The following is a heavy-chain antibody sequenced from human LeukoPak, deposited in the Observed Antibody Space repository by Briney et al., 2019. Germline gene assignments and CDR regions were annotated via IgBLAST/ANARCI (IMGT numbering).Heavy chain of an antibody. CDR2: GST. Sequence: SSETLSLTCTVSGGSISSYYWSWIRQPPGKGLEWVGGSTNYNPSLKSRVTLSVDTSKNQFSLKLSSVTAADTAVYYCASTTSIAARRTFDYWGQGTLVTVSS. J-gene: IGHJ4*02. D-gene: IGHD6-6*01. V-gene: IGHV4-4*09. CDR3: ASTTSIAARRTFDY. CDR1: GGSISSYY.